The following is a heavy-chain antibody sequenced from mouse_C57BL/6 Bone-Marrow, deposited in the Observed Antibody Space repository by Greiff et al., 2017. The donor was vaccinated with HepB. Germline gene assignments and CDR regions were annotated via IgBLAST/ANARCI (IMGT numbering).Heavy chain of an antibody. V-gene: IGHV1-18*01. CDR1: GYTFTDYN. CDR2: INPNNGGT. J-gene: IGHJ3*01. D-gene: IGHD2-4*01. Sequence: VQLQQSGPELVKPGASVKIPCKASGYTFTDYNMDWVKQSHGKGLEWIGDINPNNGGTIYNQKFKGKATLTVDKSSSTAYMELRSLTSEDTAVYYCARSAAIYYEYDNLAYWGQGTLVTVSA. CDR3: ARSAAIYYEYDNLAY.